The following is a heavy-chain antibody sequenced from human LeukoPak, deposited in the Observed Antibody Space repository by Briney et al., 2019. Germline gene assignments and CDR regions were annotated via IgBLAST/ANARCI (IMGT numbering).Heavy chain of an antibody. D-gene: IGHD2-15*01. J-gene: IGHJ5*02. V-gene: IGHV1-18*01. Sequence: ASVTVSCTASGYTFTIYGISWVRQAPGQGLEWMGWISAYNGNTNYAQKLQGRGTMTTDTSTSTAYMELRSLRSDDTAVYYCARVLGYCSGGSCYSGWFDPWGQGTLVTVSS. CDR2: ISAYNGNT. CDR3: ARVLGYCSGGSCYSGWFDP. CDR1: GYTFTIYG.